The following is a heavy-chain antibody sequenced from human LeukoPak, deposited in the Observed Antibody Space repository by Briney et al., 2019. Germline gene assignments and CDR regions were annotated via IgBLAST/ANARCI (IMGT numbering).Heavy chain of an antibody. CDR1: GFTFSSYG. CDR3: ARVSSSGWRRFKGNDAFDI. J-gene: IGHJ3*02. Sequence: PGGSLRLSCAASGFTFSSYGMHWVRQAPGKGLEWVAFIRYDGRNKYSADSVKGRITISRDNSNNTLYLQMNSLRAEDTAVYYCARVSSSGWRRFKGNDAFDIWGQGTLVTVSS. CDR2: IRYDGRNK. V-gene: IGHV3-30*02. D-gene: IGHD6-19*01.